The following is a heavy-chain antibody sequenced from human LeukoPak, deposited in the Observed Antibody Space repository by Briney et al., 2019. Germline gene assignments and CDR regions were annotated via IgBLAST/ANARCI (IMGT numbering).Heavy chain of an antibody. CDR1: GYTFTGYY. J-gene: IGHJ6*02. D-gene: IGHD3-9*01. V-gene: IGHV1-2*02. Sequence: ASVKVSCKASGYTFTGYYIHWVRQAPGQGLEWMGWINPNTGDTNYAQRLQGRVTMTRDTSSSTAYMELSSLTSDDTGVYSCARALTGEGMDVWGRGTTVTVSS. CDR2: INPNTGDT. CDR3: ARALTGEGMDV.